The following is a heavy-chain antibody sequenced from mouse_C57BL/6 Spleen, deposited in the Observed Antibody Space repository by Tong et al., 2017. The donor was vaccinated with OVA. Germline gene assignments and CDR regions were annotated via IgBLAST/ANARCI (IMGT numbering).Heavy chain of an antibody. Sequence: VQLQESGPELVKPGASVKISCKASGYAFSSSWMNWVKQRPGKGLEWIGRIYPGDGDTNYNGKFKGKATLTADKSSSTAYMQLSSLTSEDSAVYFCARDYYGVGYWGQGTTLTVSS. V-gene: IGHV1-82*01. J-gene: IGHJ2*01. D-gene: IGHD1-1*01. CDR2: IYPGDGDT. CDR1: GYAFSSSW. CDR3: ARDYYGVGY.